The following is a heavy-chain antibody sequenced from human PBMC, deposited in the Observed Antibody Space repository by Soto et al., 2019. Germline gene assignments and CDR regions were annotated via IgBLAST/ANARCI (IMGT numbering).Heavy chain of an antibody. J-gene: IGHJ4*02. V-gene: IGHV3-21*01. CDR1: GFTFNTYT. D-gene: IGHD3-22*01. CDR2: ISDSSTYI. CDR3: ARGYDNSGYYYRPFDF. Sequence: EVHLVESGGGLVKPGGSLTLSCAASGFTFNTYTINWVRQTPGKGLEWVSSISDSSTYIYYADSVKGRFTISRDDAKISLYLQMNDLRAEDTAVYYCARGYDNSGYYYRPFDFWGQGTLVTVSS.